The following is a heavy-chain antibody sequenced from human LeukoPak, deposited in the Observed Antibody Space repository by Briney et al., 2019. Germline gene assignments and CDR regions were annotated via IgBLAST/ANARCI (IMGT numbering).Heavy chain of an antibody. D-gene: IGHD6-13*01. CDR3: ARDSASLVWQLVPSLFDY. J-gene: IGHJ4*02. Sequence: ASVKVSCKASGYTFTGYYMHWVRQAPGQGLEWMGWINPNSGGTNYAQKFQGRVTMTRDTSISTAYMELSRLRSDDTAVYYCARDSASLVWQLVPSLFDYWGQGTLVTVSS. V-gene: IGHV1-2*02. CDR2: INPNSGGT. CDR1: GYTFTGYY.